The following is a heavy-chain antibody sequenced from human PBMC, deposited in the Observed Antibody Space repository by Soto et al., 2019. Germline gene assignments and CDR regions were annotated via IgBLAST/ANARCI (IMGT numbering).Heavy chain of an antibody. CDR1: GGSFSGYY. V-gene: IGHV4-34*01. Sequence: SETLSLTCAVYGGSFSGYYWSWIRQPPGKGLEWIGEINHSGSTNYNPSLKSRVTISVDTSKNQFSLKLSSVTAADTAVYYCARGLYGDYGDGYYYGMDVWGQGTTVTVSS. CDR2: INHSGST. CDR3: ARGLYGDYGDGYYYGMDV. D-gene: IGHD4-17*01. J-gene: IGHJ6*02.